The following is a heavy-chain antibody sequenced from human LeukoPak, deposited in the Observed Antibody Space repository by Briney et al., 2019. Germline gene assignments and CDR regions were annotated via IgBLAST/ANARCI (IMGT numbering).Heavy chain of an antibody. D-gene: IGHD2-8*01. CDR1: GGSISTTNW. J-gene: IGHJ4*02. V-gene: IGHV4-4*02. CDR3: SRENGAFSPFGF. Sequence: PSETLSLTCGVSGGSISTTNWWGWVRQPPGQGLEWIGEISLSGLTNYSPSLNSRVTMSLDKPKNQLSLNLSSVTAADTAVYYCSRENGAFSPFGFWGQGTLVTVPS. CDR2: ISLSGLT.